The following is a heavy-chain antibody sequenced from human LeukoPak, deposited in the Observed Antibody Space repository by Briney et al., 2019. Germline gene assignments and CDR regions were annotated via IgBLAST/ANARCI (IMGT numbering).Heavy chain of an antibody. Sequence: SETLSLTCAVYGGSFSGYYWSWIRQPPGKGLEWIGEINHSGSTNYNPSLKSRVTLSVDTSSKQFSLQMTSVTAADTAVYFCARGRFGSPPGCFESWGQGTLVTVSP. V-gene: IGHV4-34*01. D-gene: IGHD3-10*01. J-gene: IGHJ5*01. CDR3: ARGRFGSPPGCFES. CDR1: GGSFSGYY. CDR2: INHSGST.